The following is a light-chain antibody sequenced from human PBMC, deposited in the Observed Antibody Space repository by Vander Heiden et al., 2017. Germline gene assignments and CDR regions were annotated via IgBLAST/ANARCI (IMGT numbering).Light chain of an antibody. Sequence: QSVLTQPPSASGTPGQRVTMSCSGSSSISGSNIVNWYQQLPGTAPKVLIYSTDQRPSGVPDRFSGSKSGTSASLAISGLQSEDEADYYCAAWDDSLSGWVFGGGTKLTVL. CDR2: STD. J-gene: IGLJ3*02. V-gene: IGLV1-44*01. CDR3: AAWDDSLSGWV. CDR1: SSISGSNI.